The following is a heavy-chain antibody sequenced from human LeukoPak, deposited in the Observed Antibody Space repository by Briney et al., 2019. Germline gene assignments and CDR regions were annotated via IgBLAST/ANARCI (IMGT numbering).Heavy chain of an antibody. Sequence: GGSLRLSCAASGFTFSSYAMHWVRQAPGKGLEWVAVISYDGSNKYYADSVKGRFTISRDNSKNTLYLQMDSLRAEDTAVYYCAKPKGGSGSYSDYWGQGSLVTVSS. CDR1: GFTFSSYA. CDR2: ISYDGSNK. D-gene: IGHD3-10*01. CDR3: AKPKGGSGSYSDY. V-gene: IGHV3-30*04. J-gene: IGHJ4*02.